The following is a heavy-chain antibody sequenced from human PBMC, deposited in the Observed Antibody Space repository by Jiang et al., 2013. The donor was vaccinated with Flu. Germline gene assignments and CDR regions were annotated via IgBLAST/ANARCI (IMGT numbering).Heavy chain of an antibody. Sequence: QLVESGGGVVQPGRSLRLSCAASGFTFSSYGMHWVRQAPGKGLEWVAVISYDGSNKYYADSVKGRFTISRDNSKNTLYLQMNSLRAEDTAVYYCAKDRDYGGNGFFDYWGQGTLVTVSS. D-gene: IGHD4-23*01. CDR3: AKDRDYGGNGFFDY. CDR2: ISYDGSNK. CDR1: GFTFSSYG. V-gene: IGHV3-30*18. J-gene: IGHJ4*02.